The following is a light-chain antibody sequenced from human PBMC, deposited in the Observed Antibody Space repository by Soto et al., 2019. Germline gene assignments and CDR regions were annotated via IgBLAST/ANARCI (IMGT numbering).Light chain of an antibody. J-gene: IGKJ5*01. V-gene: IGKV1-39*01. CDR1: QSISTY. Sequence: DIQMTQSASSLSASFGNRVTITCRASQSISTYLNWYQKKPGKAPNLLIYDASRLQSGVPSRFSGSGGGTDFNLSISSVQTEDFATYFCQQSYMDPITFGQGTRLEIK. CDR2: DAS. CDR3: QQSYMDPIT.